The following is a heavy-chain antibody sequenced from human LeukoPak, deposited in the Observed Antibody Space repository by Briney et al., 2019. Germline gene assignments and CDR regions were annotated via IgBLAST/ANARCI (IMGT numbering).Heavy chain of an antibody. CDR1: GFTFSSYA. J-gene: IGHJ5*02. CDR3: ASSYCDNPSP. CDR2: ISYDGSNK. Sequence: PGGSLRLSCAASGFTFSSYAMHWVRQAPGKGLEWVAVISYDGSNKYYADSVKGRFTISRDNSKNTLYLQMNSLRAEDTAVYYCASSYCDNPSPWGQGTLVTVSS. D-gene: IGHD3-22*01. V-gene: IGHV3-30-3*01.